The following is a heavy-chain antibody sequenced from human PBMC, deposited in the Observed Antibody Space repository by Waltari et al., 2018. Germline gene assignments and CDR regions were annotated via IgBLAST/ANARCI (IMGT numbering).Heavy chain of an antibody. D-gene: IGHD3-10*02. CDR1: GFTFSSHG. J-gene: IGHJ6*02. Sequence: QVQLVESGGGVVQPGRSLRLSCAVSGFTFSSHGMHWVRQAPGKGLEWVAVIVYDGSQKYYADSVKGLFTISRDNSKSTMYLQMNSLRSDDTAVYFCAKDRLSDARGTYSFGTDVWGQGTTVTVS. V-gene: IGHV3-30*18. CDR2: IVYDGSQK. CDR3: AKDRLSDARGTYSFGTDV.